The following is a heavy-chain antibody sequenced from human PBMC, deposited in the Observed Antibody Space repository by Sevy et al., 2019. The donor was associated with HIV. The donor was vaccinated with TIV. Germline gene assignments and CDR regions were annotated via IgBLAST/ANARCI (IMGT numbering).Heavy chain of an antibody. CDR2: IWSDGSNK. J-gene: IGHJ4*02. Sequence: GGSLRLSCAASGFTFSDYGMHWVRRAPAKGLEWVAVIWSDGSNKYYGDSVKGRFTISRDSSKNTLFLQMNSLRVDDTAVYYCVREERSGTTTSFDYWGQGALVTVSS. V-gene: IGHV3-33*01. D-gene: IGHD1-7*01. CDR1: GFTFSDYG. CDR3: VREERSGTTTSFDY.